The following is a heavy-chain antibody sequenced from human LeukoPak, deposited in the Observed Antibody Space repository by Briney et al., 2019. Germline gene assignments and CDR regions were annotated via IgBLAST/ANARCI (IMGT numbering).Heavy chain of an antibody. J-gene: IGHJ4*02. D-gene: IGHD3-3*01. CDR1: GFTFSRFA. CDR3: ARGLGFLEWFQFDY. V-gene: IGHV3-30-3*01. Sequence: GGSLRLSCEASGFTFSRFAMHWVRQAPGKGLEWVAVISYDGSNKYYADSVKGRFTISRDNSKNTLYLQMNSLRAEDTAVYYCARGLGFLEWFQFDYWGQGTLVTVSS. CDR2: ISYDGSNK.